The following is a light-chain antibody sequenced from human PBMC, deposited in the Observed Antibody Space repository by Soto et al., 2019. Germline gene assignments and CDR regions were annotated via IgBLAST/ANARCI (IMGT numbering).Light chain of an antibody. CDR3: QQYNSFSWT. V-gene: IGKV1-5*01. J-gene: IGKJ1*01. CDR1: QSITIW. CDR2: DAS. Sequence: QITTSPSPLSASVGHSVTITCRASQSITIWLAWYQQKPGKAPKLLIYDASSLEGGVPSRFSGSGSGTEFTLTISGLQPDDFATYYCQQYNSFSWTFGQGTKVDIK.